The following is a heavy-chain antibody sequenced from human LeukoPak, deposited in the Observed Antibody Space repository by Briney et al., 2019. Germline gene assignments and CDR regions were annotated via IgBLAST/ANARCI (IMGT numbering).Heavy chain of an antibody. CDR3: ARAPGGDYDDAFDI. CDR2: ICYDGSNK. D-gene: IGHD4-17*01. J-gene: IGHJ3*02. Sequence: GGSLRLSCAASGFTFSSYGMHWVRQAPGKGLEWVAVICYDGSNKYYADSVKGRFTISRDNSKNTLYLQMNSLRAEDTAVYYCARAPGGDYDDAFDIWGQGTMVTVSS. CDR1: GFTFSSYG. V-gene: IGHV3-33*01.